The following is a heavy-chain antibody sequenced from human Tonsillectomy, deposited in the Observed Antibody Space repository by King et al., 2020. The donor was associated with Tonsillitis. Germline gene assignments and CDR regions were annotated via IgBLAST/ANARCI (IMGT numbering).Heavy chain of an antibody. V-gene: IGHV5-10-1*03. CDR3: ARIIMITFGGVLVGNWFDS. CDR1: GYSFPNYW. Sequence: VQLVQSGAEVKKPGESLRISCQGSGYSFPNYWTIWVRQMPGKGLEWMGRINPSDSFTDYSPSFQGHVTVSVDKSISTAYLQWSSLKASDTAIYYCARIIMITFGGVLVGNWFDSWGQGTLVTVSS. D-gene: IGHD3-16*02. CDR2: INPSDSFT. J-gene: IGHJ5*01.